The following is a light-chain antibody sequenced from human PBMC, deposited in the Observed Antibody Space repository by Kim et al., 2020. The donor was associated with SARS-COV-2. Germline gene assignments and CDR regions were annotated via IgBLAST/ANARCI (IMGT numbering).Light chain of an antibody. CDR1: QSVASNY. Sequence: FSPGDTAPLSCRASQSVASNYLAWYQQKPGQAPRLLIFDASTRATGISDRFSGSGSGTDFTLTISRLEPEDFAVYYCQQYGSSPCTFGQGTKLEI. J-gene: IGKJ2*02. CDR2: DAS. CDR3: QQYGSSPCT. V-gene: IGKV3-20*01.